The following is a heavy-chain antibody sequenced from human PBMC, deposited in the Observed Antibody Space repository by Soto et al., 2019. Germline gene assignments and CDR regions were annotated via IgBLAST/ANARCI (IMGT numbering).Heavy chain of an antibody. CDR3: ASQGALVVVAPNWFDP. Sequence: QLQLQESGPGLVKPSETLSLTCTVSGGSISSSSYYWGGIRQPPGKGLEWIGSIYYSGSTYYNPSLKSRVTRSAGTSTSLCARKLSSVTAADTAVYYCASQGALVVVAPNWFDPWCRGTLVTVSS. CDR2: IYYSGST. D-gene: IGHD2-15*01. CDR1: GGSISSSSYY. J-gene: IGHJ5*02. V-gene: IGHV4-39*01.